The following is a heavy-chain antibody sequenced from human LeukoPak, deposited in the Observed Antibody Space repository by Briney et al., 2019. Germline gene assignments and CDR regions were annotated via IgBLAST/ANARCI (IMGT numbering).Heavy chain of an antibody. CDR3: SRDFKGRNDF. Sequence: GGSLRLSCAASGFTFSSNWMHWVRQGPGKGLVWVSRINPDGSRTDYAESVKGRFTISRDNAKNTLSLEMNRLRDEDTAVYYCSRDFKGRNDFWGQGTLVTVSS. CDR1: GFTFSSNW. CDR2: INPDGSRT. V-gene: IGHV3-74*01. D-gene: IGHD1-14*01. J-gene: IGHJ4*02.